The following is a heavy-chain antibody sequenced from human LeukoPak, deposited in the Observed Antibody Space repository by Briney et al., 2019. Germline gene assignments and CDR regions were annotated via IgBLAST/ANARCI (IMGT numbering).Heavy chain of an antibody. CDR1: GGSFSGCY. Sequence: PSETLSLTCAVYGGSFSGCYWSWIRQPPGKGLEWIGEINHSGSTNYNPSLKSRVTISADTSQNQFSLKLSSVTAADTAVYYCASRKLGNDYWGQGTLVTVSS. V-gene: IGHV4-34*01. D-gene: IGHD7-27*01. CDR3: ASRKLGNDY. J-gene: IGHJ4*02. CDR2: INHSGST.